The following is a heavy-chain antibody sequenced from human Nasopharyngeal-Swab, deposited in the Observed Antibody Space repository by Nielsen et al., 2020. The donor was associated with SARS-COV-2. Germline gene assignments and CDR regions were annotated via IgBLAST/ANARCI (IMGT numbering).Heavy chain of an antibody. Sequence: SVKVSCKASGYTFTSYGISWVRQAPGQGLEWMGRIIPILGIANYAQKFQGRVTITADKSTSTAYMELSSLRSEDTAVYYCARFVTTSYYYYGMDVWGQGTTVTVSS. CDR2: IIPILGIA. D-gene: IGHD3-22*01. CDR1: GYTFTSYG. V-gene: IGHV1-69*04. CDR3: ARFVTTSYYYYGMDV. J-gene: IGHJ6*02.